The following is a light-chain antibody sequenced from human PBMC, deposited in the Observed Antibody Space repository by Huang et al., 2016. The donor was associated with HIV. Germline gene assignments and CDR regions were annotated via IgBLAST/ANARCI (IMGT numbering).Light chain of an antibody. Sequence: ETVLTQTPGTLSLSPGERATLSGRASQSVSNRYLAWYQQKPGQAPRLLIYGAANRATGIPDRFSGSGSGTDFTLTIRRLEPEDFAVYYCQHYDKSPITFGQGTRLEIK. J-gene: IGKJ5*01. CDR2: GAA. CDR3: QHYDKSPIT. CDR1: QSVSNRY. V-gene: IGKV3-20*01.